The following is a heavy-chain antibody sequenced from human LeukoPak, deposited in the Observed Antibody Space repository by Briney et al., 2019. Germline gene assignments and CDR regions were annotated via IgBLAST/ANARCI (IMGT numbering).Heavy chain of an antibody. CDR3: ASHRDGYIQDAFDI. V-gene: IGHV4-39*07. CDR2: IYYSGST. CDR1: GGSISSSSYY. Sequence: PSETLSLTCTVSGGSISSSSYYWGWIRQPPGKGLEWIGSIYYSGSTYYNPSLKSRVTISVDTSKNQFSLKLSSVTAADTAVYYCASHRDGYIQDAFDIWGQGTMVTVSS. D-gene: IGHD5-24*01. J-gene: IGHJ3*02.